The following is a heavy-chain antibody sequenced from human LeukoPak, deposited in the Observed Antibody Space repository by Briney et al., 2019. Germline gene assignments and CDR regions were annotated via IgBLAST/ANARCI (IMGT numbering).Heavy chain of an antibody. CDR1: GFTVSSNY. D-gene: IGHD5-12*01. J-gene: IGHJ4*02. CDR2: IYSGGST. CDR3: ARSSDYEEPCFDY. Sequence: GGSLRLSCAASGFTVSSNYMSWVRQAPGKWLEWVSVIYSGGSTYYADSVKGRFTISRDNSKNTLYLQMNSLRAEDTAVYYCARSSDYEEPCFDYWGQGTLVTVSS. V-gene: IGHV3-53*01.